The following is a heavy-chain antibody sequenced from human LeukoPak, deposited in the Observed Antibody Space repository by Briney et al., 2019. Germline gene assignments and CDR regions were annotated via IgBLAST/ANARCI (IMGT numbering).Heavy chain of an antibody. Sequence: ASVKVSCKASGYTFTSYGISWVRQAPGQGLEWMGIINPSGGSTSYAQKFQGRVTMTRDTSTSTVYMELSSLRSEDTAVYYCARDRGYDFWSGYFSTRYNWFDPWGQGTLVTVSS. CDR3: ARDRGYDFWSGYFSTRYNWFDP. D-gene: IGHD3-3*01. CDR2: INPSGGST. CDR1: GYTFTSYG. V-gene: IGHV1-46*01. J-gene: IGHJ5*02.